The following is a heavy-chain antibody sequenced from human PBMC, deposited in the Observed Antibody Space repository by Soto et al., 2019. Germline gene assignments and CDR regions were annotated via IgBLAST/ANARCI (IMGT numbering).Heavy chain of an antibody. CDR1: GDSISSGGYY. CDR2: IHYIGNT. D-gene: IGHD6-13*01. Sequence: SETLSLTCTVSGDSISSGGYYWSWIRRFPGKGLEWIGYIHYIGNTNYNPSLESRVTLSVDTSKNRISLNLTSVTAADTAVYYCARAAPASARMDVWGQGTTVTVSS. V-gene: IGHV4-31*03. CDR3: ARAAPASARMDV. J-gene: IGHJ6*02.